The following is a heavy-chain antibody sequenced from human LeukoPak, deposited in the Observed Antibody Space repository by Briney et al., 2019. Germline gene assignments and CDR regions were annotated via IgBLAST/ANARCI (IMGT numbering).Heavy chain of an antibody. D-gene: IGHD3-10*01. CDR2: IYTSGST. J-gene: IGHJ4*02. CDR1: GGSISFFY. Sequence: SETLSLTCTVSGGSISFFYWSWIRQPAGKGLEWIGRIYTSGSTNYNPSLKSRVTMSVDTSKNQFSLKLSSVTAADTAVYYCARARVGSGSYSYFDYWGQGTLVTVSS. CDR3: ARARVGSGSYSYFDY. V-gene: IGHV4-4*07.